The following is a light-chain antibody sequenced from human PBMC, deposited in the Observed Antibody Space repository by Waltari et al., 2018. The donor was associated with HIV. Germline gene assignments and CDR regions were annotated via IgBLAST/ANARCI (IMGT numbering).Light chain of an antibody. CDR2: DVD. V-gene: IGLV2-14*03. CDR1: DSDFGLYHF. Sequence: SAVTQPASVSGLPGQSITISCTGGDSDFGLYHFVSWYQQHPRSIPRLILYDVDSRSPGISDRFSGSRSGHTASLNISRLRAEDEADYYCASFTGDDTLLFGGGTKVTVL. J-gene: IGLJ3*02. CDR3: ASFTGDDTLL.